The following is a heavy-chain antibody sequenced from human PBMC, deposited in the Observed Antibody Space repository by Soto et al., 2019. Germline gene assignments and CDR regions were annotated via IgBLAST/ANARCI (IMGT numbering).Heavy chain of an antibody. CDR3: ARMAGPGYFDL. CDR1: GGPFSGFY. V-gene: IGHV4-34*01. CDR2: INHRGSS. J-gene: IGHJ2*01. Sequence: QVQLQQWGAGLLKPSEPLYLTCAVHGGPFSGFYWPWIRQPQGKGLEWIGEINHRGSSNYNPHLRCSVTMSLDTSKNQFSLSLNSVTAAHTAVYYCARMAGPGYFDLWGRGTMVTVSS.